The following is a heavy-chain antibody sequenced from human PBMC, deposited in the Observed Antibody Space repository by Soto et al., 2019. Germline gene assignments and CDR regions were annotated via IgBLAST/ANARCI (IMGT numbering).Heavy chain of an antibody. J-gene: IGHJ4*02. V-gene: IGHV1-2*02. CDR3: ARSLLNVILPLGY. CDR1: GYTFSGYY. D-gene: IGHD3-3*02. CDR2: INTLSGDT. Sequence: QVQLVQSGAEVKKPGASVKVSCKASGYTFSGYYMHWVRQAPGQGLEWMGWINTLSGDTSFPQKFQGRLAMTRHTSIDTAFMEVSRLTSDDTAIYYCARSLLNVILPLGYWGQGTLVSVSS.